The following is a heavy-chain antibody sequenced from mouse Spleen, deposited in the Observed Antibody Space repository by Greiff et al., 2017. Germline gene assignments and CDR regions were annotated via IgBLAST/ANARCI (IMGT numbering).Heavy chain of an antibody. J-gene: IGHJ4*01. D-gene: IGHD1-1*01. CDR2: IYPGDGDT. CDR1: GYAFSSYW. Sequence: VKLVESGAELVKPGASVKISCKASGYAFSSYWMNWVKQRPGKGLEWIGQIYPGDGDTNYNGKFKGKATLTADKSSSTAYMQLSSLTSEDSAVYFCARIGSSSMDYWGQGTSVTVSS. V-gene: IGHV1-80*01. CDR3: ARIGSSSMDY.